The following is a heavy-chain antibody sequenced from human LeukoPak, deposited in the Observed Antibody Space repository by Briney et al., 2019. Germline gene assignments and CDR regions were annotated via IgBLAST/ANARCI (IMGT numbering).Heavy chain of an antibody. CDR1: GFAFSDFS. V-gene: IGHV3-48*01. J-gene: IGHJ4*02. D-gene: IGHD6-19*01. Sequence: PGGSLTLSCAASGFAFSDFSMNWVRQAPGKGLEWVANIRGSGSGMGRGNYYADSVQGRFTISRDNSKNTVYLQINSLRAEDTALYYCAKTTAGYSSGRYPGWPMDYWGQGTLVTVSS. CDR3: AKTTAGYSSGRYPGWPMDY. CDR2: IRGSGSGMGRGN.